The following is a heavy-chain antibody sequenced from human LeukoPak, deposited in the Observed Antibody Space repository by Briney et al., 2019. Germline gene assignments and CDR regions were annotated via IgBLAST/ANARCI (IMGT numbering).Heavy chain of an antibody. CDR3: ARPIQIPNYYDSRGYPFDY. D-gene: IGHD3-22*01. CDR2: ISYDGSNK. V-gene: IGHV3-30-3*01. J-gene: IGHJ4*02. CDR1: GFTFSSYA. Sequence: PGRSLRLSCAASGFTFSSYAMHWVRQAPGKGLEWVAVISYDGSNKYYADSVKGRFTISRDNSKNTLYLQMNSLRAEDTAVYYCARPIQIPNYYDSRGYPFDYWGQGTLVTVSS.